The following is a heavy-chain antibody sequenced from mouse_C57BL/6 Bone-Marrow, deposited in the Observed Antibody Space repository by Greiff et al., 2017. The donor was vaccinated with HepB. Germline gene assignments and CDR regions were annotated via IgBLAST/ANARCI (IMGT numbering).Heavy chain of an antibody. Sequence: VQLKQPGAELVRPGTSVKLSCKASGYTFTSYWMHWVKQRPGQGLEWIGVIDPSDSYTNYNQKFKGKATLTVDTSSSTAYMQLSSLTSEDSAVYYCARRYYGSSGDYFDYWGQGTTLTVSS. J-gene: IGHJ2*01. D-gene: IGHD1-1*01. CDR3: ARRYYGSSGDYFDY. V-gene: IGHV1-59*01. CDR1: GYTFTSYW. CDR2: IDPSDSYT.